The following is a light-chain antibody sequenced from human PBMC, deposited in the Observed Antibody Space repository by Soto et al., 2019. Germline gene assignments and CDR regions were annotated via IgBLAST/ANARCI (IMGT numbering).Light chain of an antibody. J-gene: IGKJ1*01. V-gene: IGKV1-27*01. CDR3: QKYNNAPRT. CDR2: AAS. CDR1: QGISNY. Sequence: DIPMTQSPSSLSASVGDTVTSACRASQGISNYVAWYQQKPGQVPNLLIYAASTLQSGVPSRFSGSGSGTDFTLTISSLRPEDVATYYCQKYNNAPRTFGQGTKVEI.